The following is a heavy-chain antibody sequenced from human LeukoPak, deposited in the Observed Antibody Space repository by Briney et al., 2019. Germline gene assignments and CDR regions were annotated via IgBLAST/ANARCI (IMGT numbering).Heavy chain of an antibody. CDR3: AGDHDWAFDL. J-gene: IGHJ4*02. Sequence: PGGSLRLSCEGSGFPFGSYVMSWVRQAPGKGLEWIAYINHNAEMIFYPDFVKGRFTISRDNPKKSLYLQMNALRYEDTAIYYCAGDHDWAFDLWGQGTLVTVSS. V-gene: IGHV3-48*02. D-gene: IGHD3-9*01. CDR1: GFPFGSYV. CDR2: INHNAEMI.